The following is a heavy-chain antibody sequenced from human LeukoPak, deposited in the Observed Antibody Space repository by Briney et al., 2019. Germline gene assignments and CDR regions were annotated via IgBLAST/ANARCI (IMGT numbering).Heavy chain of an antibody. D-gene: IGHD3-3*01. J-gene: IGHJ4*02. CDR3: ARDSEGVVDY. CDR2: IYYSGST. Sequence: SETLCLTCTVSGGSISSYYWSWIRQPPGKGLEWIAYIYYSGSTNYNTSLKSRVTISVDTSKNQFSLKLSSLTAADTAVYYCARDSEGVVDYWGQGTLVTVSS. CDR1: GGSISSYY. V-gene: IGHV4-59*01.